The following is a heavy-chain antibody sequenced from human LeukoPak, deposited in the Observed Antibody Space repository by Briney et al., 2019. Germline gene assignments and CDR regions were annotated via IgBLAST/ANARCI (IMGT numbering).Heavy chain of an antibody. D-gene: IGHD3-10*01. CDR1: GFTVSSNY. Sequence: GGSLRLSCAASGFTVSSNYMSWVRQAPGKGLEGVSVIYSGGSTYYADSVKGRFTISRDNSKNTLYLQMNSLRAEDTAVYYCAKDPDYYGSGSYSGDYWGQGTLVTVSS. J-gene: IGHJ4*02. CDR2: IYSGGST. V-gene: IGHV3-53*01. CDR3: AKDPDYYGSGSYSGDY.